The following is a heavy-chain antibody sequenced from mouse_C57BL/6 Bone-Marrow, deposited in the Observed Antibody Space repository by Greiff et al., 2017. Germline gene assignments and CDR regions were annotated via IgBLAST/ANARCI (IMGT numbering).Heavy chain of an antibody. D-gene: IGHD1-1*01. CDR2: INPSSGYT. Sequence: VQLQQSGAELARPGASVKMSCKASGYTFTSYTMHWVKQRPGQGLEWIGYINPSSGYTKYNQKFKDKATLTADKSSSTAYMQLSSLTSADSAVYYCARNYGSSYYFDYWGQGTTLTVSS. CDR1: GYTFTSYT. J-gene: IGHJ2*01. CDR3: ARNYGSSYYFDY. V-gene: IGHV1-4*01.